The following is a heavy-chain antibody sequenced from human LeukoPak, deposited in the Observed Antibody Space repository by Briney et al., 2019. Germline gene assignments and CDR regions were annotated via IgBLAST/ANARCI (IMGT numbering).Heavy chain of an antibody. CDR2: INHSGST. CDR1: GGSFSGYY. Sequence: SETLSLTCAVYGGSFSGYYWSWIRQPPGKGLEWIGEINHSGSTNYNPSLKSRVTISVDTSKNHFSLKLTSVTAADTAVYHCARLWERLPGRYWFDPWGQGTLVTVSS. J-gene: IGHJ5*02. V-gene: IGHV4-34*01. CDR3: ARLWERLPGRYWFDP. D-gene: IGHD1-26*01.